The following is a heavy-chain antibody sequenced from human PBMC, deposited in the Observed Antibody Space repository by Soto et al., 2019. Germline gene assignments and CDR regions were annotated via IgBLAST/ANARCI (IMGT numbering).Heavy chain of an antibody. D-gene: IGHD3-10*01. CDR3: AKDRGAYYYYGMDV. J-gene: IGHJ6*02. CDR1: GFTFSSYG. V-gene: IGHV3-30*18. Sequence: PGGSLRLSCAASGFTFSSYGMHWVRQAPGKGLEWVAVISYDGSNNYYADSVKGRFTISRDNSKNTLYLQMNSLRAEDTAVYYCAKDRGAYYYYGMDVWGQGTTVTVSS. CDR2: ISYDGSNN.